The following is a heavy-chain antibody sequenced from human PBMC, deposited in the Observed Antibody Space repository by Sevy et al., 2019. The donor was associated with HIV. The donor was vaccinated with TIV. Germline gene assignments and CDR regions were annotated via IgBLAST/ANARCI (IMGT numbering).Heavy chain of an antibody. Sequence: GGSLRLSCAASGFTFSHYYMSWIRQAPGKGLEWVSYISSSGNTIYYTDSVKGRFPISRDNAKNSLYLQMDSLRAEDTAVYYCARDPTYYDFWSGYYTGWFDPWGQGTLVTVSS. CDR1: GFTFSHYY. D-gene: IGHD3-3*01. V-gene: IGHV3-11*01. CDR3: ARDPTYYDFWSGYYTGWFDP. J-gene: IGHJ5*02. CDR2: ISSSGNTI.